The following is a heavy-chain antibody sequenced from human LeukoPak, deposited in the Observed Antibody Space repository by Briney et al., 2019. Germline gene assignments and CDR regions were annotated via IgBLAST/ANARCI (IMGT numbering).Heavy chain of an antibody. V-gene: IGHV3-66*01. D-gene: IGHD3-16*01. Sequence: GGSLRLSCAASGLTVSSNYMSWVRQAPGKGLEWVSVIYSSGSTYYADSVKGRFTISGDNSKNTLYLQMNSLRVEDTAVYYCARWGSLNVDYWGQGTLVTVSS. J-gene: IGHJ4*02. CDR1: GLTVSSNY. CDR2: IYSSGST. CDR3: ARWGSLNVDY.